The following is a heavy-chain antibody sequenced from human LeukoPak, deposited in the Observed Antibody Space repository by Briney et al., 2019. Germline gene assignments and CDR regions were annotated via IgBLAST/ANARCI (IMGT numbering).Heavy chain of an antibody. CDR3: ASGTYSSSWYTSSHYFDY. CDR1: GGTFSSYA. J-gene: IGHJ4*02. D-gene: IGHD6-13*01. V-gene: IGHV1-69*05. CDR2: IIPIFGTA. Sequence: ASVKVSCKASGGTFSSYAISWVRQAPGQGLEWMGGIIPIFGTANYAQKFQGRVTITTDESTSTAYMELSSLRSEDTAVYYCASGTYSSSWYTSSHYFDYWGQGTLVTVSS.